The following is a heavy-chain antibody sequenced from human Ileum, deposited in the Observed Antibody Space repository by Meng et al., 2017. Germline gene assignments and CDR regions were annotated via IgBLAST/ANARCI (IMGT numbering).Heavy chain of an antibody. D-gene: IGHD3-3*01. Sequence: FQLQQSGPGLLKPSQTLSPTCAVSGGSVSSNIAAWNWIRQSPLRGLEWLGRTYYRSKWYSEYAVSVKSRISITPDTSKNQFSLQMNSVTPEDTAVYYCASGSGSLDYWGPGTLVTVSS. J-gene: IGHJ4*02. CDR3: ASGSGSLDY. V-gene: IGHV6-1*01. CDR1: GGSVSSNIAA. CDR2: TYYRSKWYS.